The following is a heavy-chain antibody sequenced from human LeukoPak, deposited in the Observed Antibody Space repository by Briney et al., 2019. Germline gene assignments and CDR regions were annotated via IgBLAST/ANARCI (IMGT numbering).Heavy chain of an antibody. CDR1: GGSFSGYY. CDR2: ISHSGST. D-gene: IGHD3-10*01. Sequence: PSETLSLTCAVYGGSFSGYYWSWIRQPPGKGLEWIGEISHSGSTNYNPSLKSRVTISVDASKNQFSLKLSSVTAADTAVYYCARGSATMVRGEYFDYWGQGTLVTVSS. V-gene: IGHV4-34*01. J-gene: IGHJ4*02. CDR3: ARGSATMVRGEYFDY.